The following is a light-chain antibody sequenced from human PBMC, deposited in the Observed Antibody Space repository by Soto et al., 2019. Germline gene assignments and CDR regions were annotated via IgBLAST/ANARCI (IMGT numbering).Light chain of an antibody. CDR2: SNN. J-gene: IGLJ1*01. V-gene: IGLV1-44*01. CDR3: AAWDDSLNGYV. CDR1: SSNIGSNT. Sequence: QSALTQPPSASETPGQRVTIPCSGSSSNIGSNTVNWYQQLPGTAPKLLIYSNNQRPSGVPDRFSGSKSGTSASLAISGLQSEDEADYYCAAWDDSLNGYVFGTGTKVTVL.